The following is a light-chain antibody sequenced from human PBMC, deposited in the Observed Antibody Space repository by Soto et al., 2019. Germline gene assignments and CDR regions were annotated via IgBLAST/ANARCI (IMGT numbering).Light chain of an antibody. V-gene: IGLV2-14*01. CDR2: EVS. Sequence: QSVLTQPASVSGSPGQSITISCTGTSSDVGGYNYVSWYQQHPGKAPKLMIYEVSNRPSGGSNRFSGSKSGNSASLTISGLQAEDEADYYCSSYTSSSTYVFGTGTKLTVL. J-gene: IGLJ1*01. CDR1: SSDVGGYNY. CDR3: SSYTSSSTYV.